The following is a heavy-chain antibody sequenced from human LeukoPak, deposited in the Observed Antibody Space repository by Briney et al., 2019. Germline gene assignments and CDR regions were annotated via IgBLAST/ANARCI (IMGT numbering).Heavy chain of an antibody. CDR1: GFTFSSTW. D-gene: IGHD2-15*01. CDR2: IRQDGSDR. CDR3: ARDRDCGDGGCYPHFDY. V-gene: IGHV3-7*01. Sequence: GGSLRLSCAASGFTFSSTWMSWVRQSPGKGLEWVANIRQDGSDRYYIDSVRGRFTISRGNAKNSLSLQMNSLRVEDTAVYYCARDRDCGDGGCYPHFDYWGQGVQVTVSS. J-gene: IGHJ4*02.